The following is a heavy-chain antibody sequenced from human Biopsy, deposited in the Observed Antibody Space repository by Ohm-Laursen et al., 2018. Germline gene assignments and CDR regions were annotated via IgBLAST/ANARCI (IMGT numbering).Heavy chain of an antibody. D-gene: IGHD5-12*01. V-gene: IGHV4-34*01. J-gene: IGHJ6*02. CDR1: GESSSGYF. CDR3: ARGSGYFKLDV. Sequence: SVTLSLTCAVNGESSSGYFWNWIRQPPGKGLEWIGEINQSGSTKYNPSLKRRAALSAGSSNSQFSQRLTSVTAADTAIYYCARGSGYFKLDVWGQGTTVTVSS. CDR2: INQSGST.